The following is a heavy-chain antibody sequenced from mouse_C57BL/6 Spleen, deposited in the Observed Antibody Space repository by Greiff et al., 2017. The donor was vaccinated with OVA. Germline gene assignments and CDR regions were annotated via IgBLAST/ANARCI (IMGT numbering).Heavy chain of an antibody. CDR1: GYTFTSYW. J-gene: IGHJ1*03. Sequence: QVHVQQPGAELVTPGASVKLSCKASGYTFTSYWMHWVKQRPGQGLEWIGMIHPSSGSTNYTEKFKSKATRAVDKSAGTAYMQRSSLTAKDAAVYYCAIPTYGVWYFDVWGTGTTVTVSS. CDR3: AIPTYGVWYFDV. CDR2: IHPSSGST. V-gene: IGHV1-64*01. D-gene: IGHD1-1*01.